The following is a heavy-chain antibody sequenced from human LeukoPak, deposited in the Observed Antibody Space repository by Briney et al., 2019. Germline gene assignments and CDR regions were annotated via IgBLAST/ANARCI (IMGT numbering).Heavy chain of an antibody. Sequence: GGSLRLSCAASGFTFSSYWMTWVRQAPGKGLEWVANIKQDGSEKYYVDSVKGRFTIYRDNAKNSLYLQMNSLRAEDTGVYYCARDLEGFSWYDYWGQGTLVTV. D-gene: IGHD6-13*01. V-gene: IGHV3-7*04. CDR3: ARDLEGFSWYDY. J-gene: IGHJ4*02. CDR1: GFTFSSYW. CDR2: IKQDGSEK.